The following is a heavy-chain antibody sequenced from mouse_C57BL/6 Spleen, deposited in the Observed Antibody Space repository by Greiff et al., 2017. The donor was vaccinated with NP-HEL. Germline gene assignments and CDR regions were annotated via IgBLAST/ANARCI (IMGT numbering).Heavy chain of an antibody. CDR2: IYPGDGDT. V-gene: IGHV1-80*01. D-gene: IGHD1-1*01. J-gene: IGHJ3*01. CDR1: GYAFSSYW. CDR3: AREGYYGSSPAWFAY. Sequence: VQLQQSGAELVKPGASVKISCKASGYAFSSYWMNWVKQRPGKGLEWIGQIYPGDGDTNYNGKFKGKATLTADKSSSTAYVQRSSLTSEDSAVYFCAREGYYGSSPAWFAYWGQGTLVTVSA.